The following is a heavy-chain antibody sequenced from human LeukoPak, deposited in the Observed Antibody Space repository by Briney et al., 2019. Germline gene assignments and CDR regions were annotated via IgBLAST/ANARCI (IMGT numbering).Heavy chain of an antibody. CDR3: AREKNDFWSGYYLNWFDP. CDR2: IIPIFGTA. Sequence: SVKVSCKASGGTFSSYAISWVRQAPGQGLEWMGGIIPIFGTANYAQKFQGRVTITADESTSTAYMELSSLRSEDTAVYYCAREKNDFWSGYYLNWFDPWGQGTLVTVSS. J-gene: IGHJ5*02. V-gene: IGHV1-69*13. CDR1: GGTFSSYA. D-gene: IGHD3-3*01.